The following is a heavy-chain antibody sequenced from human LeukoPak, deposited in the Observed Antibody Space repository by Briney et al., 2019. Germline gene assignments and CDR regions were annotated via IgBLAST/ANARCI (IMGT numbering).Heavy chain of an antibody. Sequence: ASVTVSCKASGYTFTGYYVHWVRQAPGQGLEWMGWINPHSGDTSYAQNFQGRVTMTRDTSISTVYMELSRLRSDDTAVYYCARADSSSWFDWGQGTLVTVSS. J-gene: IGHJ4*02. CDR1: GYTFTGYY. CDR2: INPHSGDT. D-gene: IGHD6-13*01. CDR3: ARADSSSWFD. V-gene: IGHV1-2*02.